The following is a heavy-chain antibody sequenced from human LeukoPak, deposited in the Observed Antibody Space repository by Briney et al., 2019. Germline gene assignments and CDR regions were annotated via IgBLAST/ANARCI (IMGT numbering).Heavy chain of an antibody. J-gene: IGHJ6*02. Sequence: PGGSLRLSCAASGFTFSSYSMNWVRQAPGKGLEWVSYISSSGTTIYYADSVKGRFTIFRDNAKNSMYLQMNSLRIEDTALYYCSKDISAGGLDVWGPGTPVTVSS. CDR1: GFTFSSYS. V-gene: IGHV3-48*04. CDR3: SKDISAGGLDV. CDR2: ISSSGTTI. D-gene: IGHD3-16*02.